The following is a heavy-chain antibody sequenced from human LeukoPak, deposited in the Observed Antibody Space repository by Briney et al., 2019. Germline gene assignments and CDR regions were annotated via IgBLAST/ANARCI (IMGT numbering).Heavy chain of an antibody. CDR2: IYTSGST. V-gene: IGHV4-4*07. D-gene: IGHD3-22*01. CDR1: GGSISRYY. Sequence: PSETLSLTCTVSGGSISRYYWSWIRQPAGKGLEWIGRIYTSGSTNYNPSLKSRVTISVDTSKNHFSLKLSSVTAADTAVYYCARGQWLPVFDFWGQGTLVTVSS. J-gene: IGHJ4*02. CDR3: ARGQWLPVFDF.